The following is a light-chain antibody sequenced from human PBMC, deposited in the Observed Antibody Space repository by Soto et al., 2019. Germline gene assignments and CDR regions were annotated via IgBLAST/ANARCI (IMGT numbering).Light chain of an antibody. CDR2: KAS. CDR1: QSISSW. J-gene: IGKJ2*01. Sequence: DIQMTQSPSTLSASVGDRVTITCRASQSISSWLAWYQQKPGKAPKLLIYKASSLDSGVPSRFSGSGSGTEFTLTISSLQPDDFATYYCQQYNSYSYTFGQGTKLVIK. CDR3: QQYNSYSYT. V-gene: IGKV1-5*03.